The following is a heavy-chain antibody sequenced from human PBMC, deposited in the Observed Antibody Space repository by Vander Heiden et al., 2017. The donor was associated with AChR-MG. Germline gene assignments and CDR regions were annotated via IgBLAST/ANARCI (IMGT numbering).Heavy chain of an antibody. CDR1: GRSFSGYY. D-gene: IGHD6-6*01. CDR2: INHSGST. J-gene: IGHJ4*02. V-gene: IGHV4-34*01. CDR3: ARIKASLRIDD. Sequence: QAQLQQWGAGLLKPSETLSLSCAVYGRSFSGYYWSWIRQPPGKGLELIGEINHSGSTNYNPSLKSRVTISVDTSKNQFSLKLSSVTAADTAVYYCARIKASLRIDDWGQVTLVTVSS.